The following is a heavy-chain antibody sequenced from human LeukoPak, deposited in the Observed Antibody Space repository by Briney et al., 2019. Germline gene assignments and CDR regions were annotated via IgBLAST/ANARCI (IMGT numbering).Heavy chain of an antibody. Sequence: GGSLRLSCAASGFTFSSYGMNWVRQAPGKGLEWVSSISSSSSYIYYADSVKGRFTISRDNAKNSLYLRMNSLRVEDTAVYYCAKEGRSLQTYWGQGTLVTVSS. CDR1: GFTFSSYG. V-gene: IGHV3-21*04. J-gene: IGHJ4*02. CDR3: AKEGRSLQTY. D-gene: IGHD5-24*01. CDR2: ISSSSSYI.